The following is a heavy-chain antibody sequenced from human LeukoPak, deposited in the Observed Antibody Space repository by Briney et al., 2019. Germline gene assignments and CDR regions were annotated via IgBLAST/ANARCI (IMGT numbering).Heavy chain of an antibody. J-gene: IGHJ5*02. CDR2: HIPLLGIA. CDR3: PRAVAGMGLNYNWFDP. V-gene: IGHV1-69*04. Sequence: GSSVKSYCQTSSRTFSSYAISWLRQAPGQGPECIGRHIPLLGIANYAQRIQGRITIPVDKSTSTAQREPSNTRSSVKAVNYRPRAVAGMGLNYNWFDPWGQGTLVTVSS. D-gene: IGHD6-19*01. CDR1: SRTFSSYA.